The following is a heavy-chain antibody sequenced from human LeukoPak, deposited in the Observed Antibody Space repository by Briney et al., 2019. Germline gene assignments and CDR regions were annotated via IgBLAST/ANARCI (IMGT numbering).Heavy chain of an antibody. CDR3: VKDMEPGGSGH. J-gene: IGHJ4*02. Sequence: GGSLRLSCAASGFTFSDYYMSWIRQAPGKGLEWVSYISSSGSTIYYADSVKGRFTISRDKAKNSVFLQMNNVRTEDTALYYCVKDMEPGGSGHWGPGTLVTVSS. CDR1: GFTFSDYY. D-gene: IGHD1-26*01. CDR2: ISSSGSTI. V-gene: IGHV3-11*01.